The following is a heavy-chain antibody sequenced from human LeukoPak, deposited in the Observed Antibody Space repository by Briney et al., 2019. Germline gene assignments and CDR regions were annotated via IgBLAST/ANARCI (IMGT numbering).Heavy chain of an antibody. V-gene: IGHV4-34*01. Sequence: PSETLSLTCAVYGGSFSGYYWSWSRQPPGKGLEWIGEINHSGSTNYNPSLKSRVTISVDTSKNQFSLKLSSVTAADTAVYYCARDAAAAGAEGGLDYWGQGTLVTVSS. CDR1: GGSFSGYY. J-gene: IGHJ4*02. D-gene: IGHD6-13*01. CDR3: ARDAAAAGAEGGLDY. CDR2: INHSGST.